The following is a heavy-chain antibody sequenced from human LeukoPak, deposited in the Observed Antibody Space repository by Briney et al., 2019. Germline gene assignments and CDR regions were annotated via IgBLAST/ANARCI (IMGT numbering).Heavy chain of an antibody. J-gene: IGHJ4*02. CDR3: AKGGYYDFWSGYYP. CDR1: GFTFSSYA. D-gene: IGHD3-3*01. V-gene: IGHV3-23*01. Sequence: GGSLRLSCAASGFTFSSYAMSWVRQAPGKGLEWVSAISGSGGSSYYADSVKGRFTISRDNSKNTLYLQMNSLRAEDTAVYYCAKGGYYDFWSGYYPWGQGTLVTVSS. CDR2: ISGSGGSS.